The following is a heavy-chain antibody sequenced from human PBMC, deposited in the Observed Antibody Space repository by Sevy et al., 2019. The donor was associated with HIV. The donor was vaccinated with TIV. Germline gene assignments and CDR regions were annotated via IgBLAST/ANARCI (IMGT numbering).Heavy chain of an antibody. CDR1: GGTFSSYG. CDR2: IIPILRTV. V-gene: IGHV1-69*13. Sequence: ASVKVSCKASGGTFSSYGISWVRQAPGQWLEWMGGIIPILRTVNYAQKFQGRVTITADESTETAYMELSSLRSEDTAVYYYARGGGNGWYYFDYWGQEPLVTVSS. CDR3: ARGGGNGWYYFDY. D-gene: IGHD6-19*01. J-gene: IGHJ4*02.